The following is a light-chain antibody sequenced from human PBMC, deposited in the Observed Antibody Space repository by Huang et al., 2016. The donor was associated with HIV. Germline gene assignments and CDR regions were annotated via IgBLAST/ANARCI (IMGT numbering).Light chain of an antibody. CDR1: QSVSSN. V-gene: IGKV3-15*01. J-gene: IGKJ2*01. CDR2: NTS. Sequence: EVIMTQSPATFSVSPGETATLSCRASQSVSSNIGWYQQRPGQAPRLLIYNTSTRATGIPARFSGGGSGTDFTLTISSVQSEDFAVYYCQQYNNWPPYTFGQGTKLEIK. CDR3: QQYNNWPPYT.